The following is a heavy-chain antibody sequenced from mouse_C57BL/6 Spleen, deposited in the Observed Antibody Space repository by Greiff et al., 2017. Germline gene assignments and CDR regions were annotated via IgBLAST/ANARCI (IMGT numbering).Heavy chain of an antibody. CDR3: ARQRTVPGAY. Sequence: EVMLVESGGGLVKPGGSLKLSCAASGFTFSDYGMHWVRQAPEKGLEWVAYISSGSSTIYSAATVKGRFTISRDNAKNTLFLQMTSLRSEDTAMYYCARQRTVPGAYWGQGTLVTVSA. CDR2: ISSGSSTI. J-gene: IGHJ3*01. V-gene: IGHV5-17*01. D-gene: IGHD5-1*01. CDR1: GFTFSDYG.